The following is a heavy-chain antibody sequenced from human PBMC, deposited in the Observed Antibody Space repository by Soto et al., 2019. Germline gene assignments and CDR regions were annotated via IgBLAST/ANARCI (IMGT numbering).Heavy chain of an antibody. V-gene: IGHV3-30*09. CDR2: ISYGGTNK. CDR1: GFTFSSYA. Sequence: GGSLRLSCAASGFTFSSYAMHWVRQAPGKGLEWVAVISYGGTNKYYADSVKGRFAISRDNSKNTLYLQMNSLRAEDTAVYYWARDYVSGSYQALGSWFDPWGQGTLVTVSS. CDR3: ARDYVSGSYQALGSWFDP. J-gene: IGHJ5*02. D-gene: IGHD3-10*01.